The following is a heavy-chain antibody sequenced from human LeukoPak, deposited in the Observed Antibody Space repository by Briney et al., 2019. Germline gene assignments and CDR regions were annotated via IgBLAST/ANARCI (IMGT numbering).Heavy chain of an antibody. CDR1: GGSISSYY. Sequence: KPSETLSLTCTVSGGSISSYYWSWIRQPPGKGLEWIGYIYYSGSTNYNPSLKSRVTISVDTSKNQFSLKLSSVTAADTAVYYCARASLGYCSSTSCLPFDPWGQGTLVTVSS. D-gene: IGHD2-2*01. J-gene: IGHJ5*02. V-gene: IGHV4-59*01. CDR2: IYYSGST. CDR3: ARASLGYCSSTSCLPFDP.